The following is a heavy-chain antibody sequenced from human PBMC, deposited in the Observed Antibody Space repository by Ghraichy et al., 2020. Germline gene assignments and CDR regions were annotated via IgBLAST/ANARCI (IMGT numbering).Heavy chain of an antibody. Sequence: ETLSLTCTVSGGSIGSSSYYWGWIRQPPGKGLEWIGSIYYSGSTYYNPSLKSRVTISVDTSKNQFSLKLSSVTAADTAVYYCAREASGSYGYWGQGTLVTVSS. CDR3: AREASGSYGY. V-gene: IGHV4-39*02. J-gene: IGHJ4*02. CDR2: IYYSGST. CDR1: GGSIGSSSYY. D-gene: IGHD1-26*01.